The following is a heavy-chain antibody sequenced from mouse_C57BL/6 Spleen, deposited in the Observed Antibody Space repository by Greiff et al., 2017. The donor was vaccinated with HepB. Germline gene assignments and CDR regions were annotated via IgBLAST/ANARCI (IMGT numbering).Heavy chain of an antibody. CDR2: IDPSDSYT. Sequence: QVQLKQPGAELVMPGASVKLSCKASGYTFTSYWMHWVKQRPGQGLEWIGEIDPSDSYTNYNQKFKGKSTLTVDKSSSTAYMQLSSLTSEDSAVYYCARRRVTTVVADYAMDYWGQGTSVTVSS. V-gene: IGHV1-69*01. CDR1: GYTFTSYW. D-gene: IGHD1-1*01. J-gene: IGHJ4*01. CDR3: ARRRVTTVVADYAMDY.